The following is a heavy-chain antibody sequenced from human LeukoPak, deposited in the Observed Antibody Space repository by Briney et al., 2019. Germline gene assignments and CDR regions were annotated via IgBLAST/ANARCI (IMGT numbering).Heavy chain of an antibody. J-gene: IGHJ3*02. V-gene: IGHV4-39*01. D-gene: IGHD2-2*01. CDR1: GGSISSSGYY. CDR3: ARNPTPYCSSTSCLDNAFDI. CDR2: IYYSGST. Sequence: PSETLSLTCTVSGGSISSSGYYWGWIRQPPGKGLEWIASIYYSGSTYYNPSLKSRVTISVDTSKNQLSLKLSSLTSADTAVYYCARNPTPYCSSTSCLDNAFDIWGQGTMVTVSS.